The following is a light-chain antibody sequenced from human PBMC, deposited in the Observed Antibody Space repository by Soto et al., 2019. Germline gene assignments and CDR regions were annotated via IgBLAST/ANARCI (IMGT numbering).Light chain of an antibody. V-gene: IGKV2-28*01. J-gene: IGKJ4*02. CDR1: QSLLHSNGYNS. CDR2: LGS. Sequence: EIVMTQSPLSLPATPGEPASISCRSLQSLLHSNGYNSLVWYLQKPRQSPQLLNYLGSNRASGVPGRFSDSGSGTDYTLKIRRVESEDVGVYYCRQAPLSPRTFGGGTKVEIK. CDR3: RQAPLSPRT.